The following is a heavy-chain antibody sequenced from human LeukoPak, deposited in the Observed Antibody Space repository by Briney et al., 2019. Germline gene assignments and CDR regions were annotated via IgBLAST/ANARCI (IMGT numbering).Heavy chain of an antibody. Sequence: ASVKVSCKASVYTFTGYYMHWVRQAPGQGLEWMGWINPNSGGTNYAQKFQGRVTMTRDTSISTAYMELSRLRSDDTAVYYCARDELGYCSSTSCYAVVYWGQGTLVTVSS. V-gene: IGHV1-2*02. D-gene: IGHD2-2*03. CDR2: INPNSGGT. CDR3: ARDELGYCSSTSCYAVVY. J-gene: IGHJ4*02. CDR1: VYTFTGYY.